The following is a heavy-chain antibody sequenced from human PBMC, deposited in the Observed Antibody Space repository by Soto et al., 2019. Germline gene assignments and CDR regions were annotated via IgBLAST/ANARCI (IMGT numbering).Heavy chain of an antibody. CDR2: ISSSGSTI. CDR3: AREEIRYFDWLLHDAFDI. J-gene: IGHJ3*02. V-gene: IGHV3-48*03. D-gene: IGHD3-9*01. CDR1: GFTFSSYE. Sequence: EVQLVESGGGLVQPGGSLRLSCAASGFTFSSYEMNWVRQAPGKGLEWVSYISSSGSTIYYADSVKGRFTISRDNAKNSLYLQMNSLRAEDTAVYYCAREEIRYFDWLLHDAFDIWGQGTMVTVSS.